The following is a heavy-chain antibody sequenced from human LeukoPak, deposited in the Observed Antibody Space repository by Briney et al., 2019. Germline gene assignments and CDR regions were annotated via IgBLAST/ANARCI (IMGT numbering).Heavy chain of an antibody. CDR3: ARGDYVLIDY. D-gene: IGHD4-17*01. Sequence: GGSLRLSCAASGFTFSSYSMNWVRQAPGKGLEWVSYISSSSSTLYYADSVKGRFTISRDSAKNSLYLQMNSLRAEDTAVYYCARGDYVLIDYWGQGTLVSVSS. J-gene: IGHJ4*02. CDR2: ISSSSSTL. CDR1: GFTFSSYS. V-gene: IGHV3-48*01.